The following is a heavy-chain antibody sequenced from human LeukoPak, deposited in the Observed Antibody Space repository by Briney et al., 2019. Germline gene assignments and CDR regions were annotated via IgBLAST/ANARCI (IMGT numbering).Heavy chain of an antibody. CDR2: IYRDGSTT. CDR1: GFTFSSYW. Sequence: VGSLRLSCAAPGFTFSSYWMHWVRQAPGKGLVWVSRIYRDGSTTNYTDYDKGRFTISSDNAKNTPYLQMNSLRAEDTAEYYGAKGEYCSGGSCYSAAFDIWGQGTMVTVSS. CDR3: AKGEYCSGGSCYSAAFDI. D-gene: IGHD2-15*01. J-gene: IGHJ3*02. V-gene: IGHV3-74*01.